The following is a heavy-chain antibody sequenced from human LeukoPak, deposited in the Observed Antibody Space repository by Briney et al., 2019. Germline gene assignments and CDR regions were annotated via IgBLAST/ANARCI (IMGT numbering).Heavy chain of an antibody. Sequence: RGGSLRLSCAASGFTVSSNYMTWVRQAPGQGLEWVSVIYFGGTTYYADSVKGRFTISRDNSKNTVYLQMNSLRVEDTAVYYCARGDGVYVYWGQGTLVTVSS. J-gene: IGHJ4*02. CDR1: GFTVSSNY. V-gene: IGHV3-53*01. CDR2: IYFGGTT. D-gene: IGHD5/OR15-5a*01. CDR3: ARGDGVYVY.